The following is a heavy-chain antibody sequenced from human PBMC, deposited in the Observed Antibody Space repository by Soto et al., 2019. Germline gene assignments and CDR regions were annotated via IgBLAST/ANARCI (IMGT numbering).Heavy chain of an antibody. Sequence: QVQLVESGGGLVKPGGSLRLSCAASGFTFSDYYMSWIRQAPGKGLEWVSYISSSGSTIYYADSVKGRFTISRDNAKNSLYRQMNSLRAEDTAVYYCARAKLTPRLHYYGMDVWGQGTTVTVSS. V-gene: IGHV3-11*01. J-gene: IGHJ6*02. CDR2: ISSSGSTI. D-gene: IGHD1-26*01. CDR3: ARAKLTPRLHYYGMDV. CDR1: GFTFSDYY.